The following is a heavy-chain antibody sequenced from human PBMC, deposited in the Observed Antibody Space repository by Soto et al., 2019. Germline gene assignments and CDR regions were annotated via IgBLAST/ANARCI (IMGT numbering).Heavy chain of an antibody. J-gene: IGHJ6*02. Sequence: GASVKVSCKASGYTFTSYGISWVRQAPGQGLEWMGWISAYNGNTNYAQKLQGRVTMTTDTSTSTAYMELRSLRSDDTAVYYCARDLLPSTSHYYYYYGMDVWGQGTTFTVSS. CDR1: GYTFTSYG. CDR3: ARDLLPSTSHYYYYYGMDV. CDR2: ISAYNGNT. V-gene: IGHV1-18*01.